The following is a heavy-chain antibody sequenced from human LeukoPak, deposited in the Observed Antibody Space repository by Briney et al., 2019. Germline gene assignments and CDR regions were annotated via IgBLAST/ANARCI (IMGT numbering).Heavy chain of an antibody. Sequence: GGSLRLSCTASGFSFSSYSMNWVRQAPGKGLEWVSYITSSSSTLYYADSVKGRFTISRDNAKNSLYLHMNSLRDEDTAVYYCARGPAEYWGQGTLVTVSS. D-gene: IGHD1-14*01. CDR1: GFSFSSYS. CDR3: ARGPAEY. J-gene: IGHJ4*02. CDR2: ITSSSSTL. V-gene: IGHV3-48*02.